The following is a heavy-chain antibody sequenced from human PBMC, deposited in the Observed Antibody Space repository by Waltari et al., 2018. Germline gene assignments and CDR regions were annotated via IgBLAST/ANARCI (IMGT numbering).Heavy chain of an antibody. Sequence: QVQLQESGPGLLKPSETLSLTCTVSGGSISSYYWSWIRQPPGKGLEWIGYIYYSGSTKHNPSLKSRVTISVETSKNQFSLKLSFVTASDTVVYYRARSRRFLEGLFPESFYYYGMDVWGQGTTVTVSS. J-gene: IGHJ6*02. CDR1: GGSISSYY. V-gene: IGHV4-59*01. CDR3: ARSRRFLEGLFPESFYYYGMDV. D-gene: IGHD3-3*01. CDR2: IYYSGST.